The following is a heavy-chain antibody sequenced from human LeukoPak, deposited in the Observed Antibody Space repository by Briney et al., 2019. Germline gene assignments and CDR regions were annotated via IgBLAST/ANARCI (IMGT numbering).Heavy chain of an antibody. V-gene: IGHV3-11*01. CDR2: ITSSGTST. CDR1: GFTFSDYY. D-gene: IGHD1-26*01. Sequence: PGGSLRLSCDASGFTFSDYYMTWIRQAPGKGLEWISYITSSGTSTYYPVSVRGRFTISRGNARNSVYLQMKYLRADDTAVYYCARDVGATTSATFDLWGQGTMVTVSS. J-gene: IGHJ3*01. CDR3: ARDVGATTSATFDL.